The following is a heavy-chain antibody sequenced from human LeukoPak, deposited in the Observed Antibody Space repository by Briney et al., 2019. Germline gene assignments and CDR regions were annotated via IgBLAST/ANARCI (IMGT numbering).Heavy chain of an antibody. D-gene: IGHD1-14*01. CDR3: ARDPSYNLNRFDP. V-gene: IGHV1-2*02. Sequence: GASVKVSCKASGYTFTGYYMHWVRQAPGQGLEWMGWINPNSGGTNYAQKFQGRVTMTRDTSISTAYMELSRLRSDDTAVYYCARDPSYNLNRFDPWGQGTLVTVSS. CDR2: INPNSGGT. J-gene: IGHJ5*02. CDR1: GYTFTGYY.